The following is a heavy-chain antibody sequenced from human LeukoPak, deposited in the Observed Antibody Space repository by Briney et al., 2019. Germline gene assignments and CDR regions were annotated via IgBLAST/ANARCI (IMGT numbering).Heavy chain of an antibody. V-gene: IGHV3-30*02. CDR2: IRYDGSNK. CDR3: AKDSILLWFGELNNWFDP. J-gene: IGHJ5*02. D-gene: IGHD3-10*01. Sequence: GGSLRLSCAASGFTFSSYGMHWVRQAPGKGLEWVAFIRYDGSNKYYADSVKGRSTISRDNSKNTLYLQMNSLRAEDTAVYYCAKDSILLWFGELNNWFDPWGQGTLVTVSS. CDR1: GFTFSSYG.